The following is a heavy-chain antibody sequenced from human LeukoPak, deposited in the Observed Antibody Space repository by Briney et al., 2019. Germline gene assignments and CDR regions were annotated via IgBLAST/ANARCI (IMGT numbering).Heavy chain of an antibody. CDR2: IYYSGTT. D-gene: IGHD5-18*01. CDR3: AKGAGGFSYYNWFDP. J-gene: IGHJ5*02. CDR1: GGSISSSPYY. V-gene: IGHV4-39*07. Sequence: SETLSLTCTVSGGSISSSPYYWGWIRQPPGRGLEWIGSIYYSGTTHYNPSLESRVTISVDTSKNQFSLKLASVTAADTAIYYCAKGAGGFSYYNWFDPWGQGTLVTVSS.